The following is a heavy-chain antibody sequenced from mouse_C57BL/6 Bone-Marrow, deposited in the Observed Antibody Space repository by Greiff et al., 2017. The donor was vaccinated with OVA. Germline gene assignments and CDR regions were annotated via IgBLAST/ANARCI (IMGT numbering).Heavy chain of an antibody. CDR2: ISSGGSYT. Sequence: EVMLVESGGDLVKPGGSLKLSCAASGFTFSSYGMSWVRQTPDKRLEWVAPISSGGSYTYYPDSVKGRFTISRDNAKNTLYLQMSSLKSEDTAMYYCARNGYDDAMDYWGQGTSVTVSS. CDR1: GFTFSSYG. V-gene: IGHV5-6*01. CDR3: ARNGYDDAMDY. D-gene: IGHD2-2*01. J-gene: IGHJ4*01.